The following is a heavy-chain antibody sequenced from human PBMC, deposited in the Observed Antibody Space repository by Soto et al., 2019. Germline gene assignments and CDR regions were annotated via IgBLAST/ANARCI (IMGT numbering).Heavy chain of an antibody. CDR2: ISAYNGNT. D-gene: IGHD3-16*01. J-gene: IGHJ4*02. V-gene: IGHV1-18*01. CDR1: GYTFTSYG. CDR3: ARDLFRGAYDYIWARPDY. Sequence: QVQLVQSGAEVKKPGASVKVSCKASGYTFTSYGISWVRQAPGQGLEWMGWISAYNGNTNYAQKLQGRVTMTTDTATSTAYMELRSLRSDDTAVYYCARDLFRGAYDYIWARPDYWGQGTLVTVSS.